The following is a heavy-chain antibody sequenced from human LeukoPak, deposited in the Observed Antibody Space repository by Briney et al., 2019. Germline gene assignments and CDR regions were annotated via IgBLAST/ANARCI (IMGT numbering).Heavy chain of an antibody. CDR3: ARTNSGSLYYFDF. V-gene: IGHV4-4*07. D-gene: IGHD1-26*01. CDR1: GGSISSSS. J-gene: IGHJ4*02. CDR2: IYNSGST. Sequence: MASETLSLTCTVSGGSISSSSWSWIRQPAGKGLVWIGLIYNSGSTNYNPSLKSRVTMSVDTSKNQFSLKLSSVTAADTALYYCARTNSGSLYYFDFWGQGTLVTVSS.